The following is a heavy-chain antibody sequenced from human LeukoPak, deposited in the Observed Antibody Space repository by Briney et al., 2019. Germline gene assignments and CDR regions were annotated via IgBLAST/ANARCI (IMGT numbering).Heavy chain of an antibody. D-gene: IGHD6-13*01. V-gene: IGHV1-46*01. CDR1: GYTFTSCY. CDR2: INPSGGST. Sequence: ASVKVSFKASGYTFTSCYMHWVRQATGQGLEWMGIINPSGGSTSYAQKFQGRVTMTRDTSTSTVYMELSSLRSEDTAVYYCSRILTSSWPEGFNYWGQGTLVTVSS. J-gene: IGHJ4*02. CDR3: SRILTSSWPEGFNY.